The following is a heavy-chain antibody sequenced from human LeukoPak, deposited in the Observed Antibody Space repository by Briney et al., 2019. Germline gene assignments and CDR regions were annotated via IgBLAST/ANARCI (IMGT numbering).Heavy chain of an antibody. Sequence: MPSETLSLTCTVSGGSISSSSYYWGWIRHPPGKGLEWIGSIYYSGSTYYNPSLKSRVTISVDTSKNQFSLKLSSVTAADTAVYYCARQHVDTAIPFDYWGQGTLVTVSS. CDR1: GGSISSSSYY. J-gene: IGHJ4*02. CDR2: IYYSGST. CDR3: ARQHVDTAIPFDY. D-gene: IGHD5-18*01. V-gene: IGHV4-39*01.